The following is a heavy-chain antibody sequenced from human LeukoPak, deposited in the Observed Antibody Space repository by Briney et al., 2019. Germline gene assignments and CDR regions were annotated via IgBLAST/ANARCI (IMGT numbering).Heavy chain of an antibody. J-gene: IGHJ4*02. D-gene: IGHD6-6*01. CDR3: AKGSSSSRPYYFDF. Sequence: GGSLRLPCAASGFTFSIYAMSWVRQAPGKGLEWVSAITDSGGDTYHADSVKGRLTISRDNSKNTLYLQMNSLRVEDTAVYYCAKGSSSSRPYYFDFWGQGTLVTVSS. V-gene: IGHV3-23*01. CDR2: ITDSGGDT. CDR1: GFTFSIYA.